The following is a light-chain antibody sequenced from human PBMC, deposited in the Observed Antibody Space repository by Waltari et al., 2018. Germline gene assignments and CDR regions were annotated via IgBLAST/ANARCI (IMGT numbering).Light chain of an antibody. J-gene: IGLJ2*01. CDR2: QDS. CDR1: TLGDKY. CDR3: QAWDSSTAV. Sequence: SYELPHPPSVSVSPAQTASITCSGATLGDKYTCWYQQKPGQSPVLVIYQDSKRPSGIPERFSGSNSGNTATLTISGTQAMDEADYYCQAWDSSTAVFGGGTKLTVL. V-gene: IGLV3-1*01.